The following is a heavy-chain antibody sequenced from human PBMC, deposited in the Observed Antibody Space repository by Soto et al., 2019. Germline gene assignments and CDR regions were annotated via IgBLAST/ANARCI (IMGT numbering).Heavy chain of an antibody. J-gene: IGHJ4*02. Sequence: SETLSLTCTVSGGSISSSSYYWGWIRQPPGKGLEWIGSIYYSGSTYYNPSLKSRVTISVDTSKNQFSLKLSSVTAADTAVYYCARHRVRDGYNFAIQVYYFDYWGQGTLVTVSS. V-gene: IGHV4-39*01. CDR3: ARHRVRDGYNFAIQVYYFDY. CDR2: IYYSGST. CDR1: GGSISSSSYY. D-gene: IGHD5-12*01.